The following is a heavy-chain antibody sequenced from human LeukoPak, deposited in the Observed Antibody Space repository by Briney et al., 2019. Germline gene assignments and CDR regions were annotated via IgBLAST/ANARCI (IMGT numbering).Heavy chain of an antibody. D-gene: IGHD1-26*01. CDR2: IWYDGSNK. Sequence: GGSLRLSCAASGFTFSSYGMHWVRQAPGKGLEWVAVIWYDGSNKYHADSVKGRFTISRDNSKNTLYLQMNSLRAEDTAVYYCARGGSYLPYYFDYWGQGTLVTVSS. CDR3: ARGGSYLPYYFDY. J-gene: IGHJ4*02. V-gene: IGHV3-33*01. CDR1: GFTFSSYG.